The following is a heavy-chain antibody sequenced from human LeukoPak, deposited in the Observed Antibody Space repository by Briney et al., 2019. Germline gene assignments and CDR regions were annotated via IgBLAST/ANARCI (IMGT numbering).Heavy chain of an antibody. CDR3: ARGSDYGDYAAFGG. CDR1: GYSISSGYY. CDR2: IYHSGST. Sequence: SETLSLTCTVSGYSISSGYYWGWIRQPPGKGLEWIGSIYHSGSTYYNPSLKSRVTISVDTSKNQFSLKLSSVTAADTAVYYCARGSDYGDYAAFGGWGQGTLDTVSS. D-gene: IGHD4-17*01. J-gene: IGHJ4*02. V-gene: IGHV4-38-2*02.